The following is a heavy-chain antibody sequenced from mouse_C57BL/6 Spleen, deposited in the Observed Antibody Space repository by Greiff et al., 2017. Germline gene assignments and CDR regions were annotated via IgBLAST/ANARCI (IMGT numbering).Heavy chain of an antibody. CDR1: GYTFTSYW. V-gene: IGHV1-50*01. CDR3: ARGGYGSSYPDY. J-gene: IGHJ2*01. CDR2: IDPSDSYT. D-gene: IGHD1-1*01. Sequence: QVQLQQPGAELVKSGASVKLSCKASGYTFTSYWMQWVKQRPGQGLEWIGEIDPSDSYTNYNQKFKGKATLTVDTSSSTAYMQLSSLTSEDSAVYYCARGGYGSSYPDYWGQGTTLTVSS.